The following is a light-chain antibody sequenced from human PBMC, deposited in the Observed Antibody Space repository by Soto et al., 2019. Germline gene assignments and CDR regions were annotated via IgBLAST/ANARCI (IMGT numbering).Light chain of an antibody. CDR2: AAS. Sequence: AIRMTQSPSSFSASTGDRVTITCRASQDISSYLAWYQQKPGKAPKLLVYAASTLQYGVPSRFSGSGSGTDFTLTINCLQSEDFATYFCQQYYTYPQTFGQGTKLEI. V-gene: IGKV1-8*01. J-gene: IGKJ2*01. CDR3: QQYYTYPQT. CDR1: QDISSY.